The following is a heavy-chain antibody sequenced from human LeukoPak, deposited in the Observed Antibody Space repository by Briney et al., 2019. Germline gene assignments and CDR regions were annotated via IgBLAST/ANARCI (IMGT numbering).Heavy chain of an antibody. CDR2: VKKDGSEK. Sequence: AGGSLRLSCAVSGXTFSTYWVSWVRQAPGKGLEWVVNVKKDGSEKYYVASVKGRFTISRDNAKNSLYLQMNSLSAEDTTVYYCARVRGGYCSGGNCYSAFDIWGQGTMVTVSA. D-gene: IGHD2-15*01. V-gene: IGHV3-7*04. CDR3: ARVRGGYCSGGNCYSAFDI. CDR1: GXTFSTYW. J-gene: IGHJ3*02.